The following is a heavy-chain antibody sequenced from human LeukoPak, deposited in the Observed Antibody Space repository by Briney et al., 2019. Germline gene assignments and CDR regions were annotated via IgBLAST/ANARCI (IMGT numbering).Heavy chain of an antibody. CDR3: ARELLGAPTPGAY. J-gene: IGHJ4*02. CDR2: VHKTGKT. Sequence: SETLSLTCALSTVSGSSGNWWSWVRQPPGKGLEWIGEVHKTGKTNYNPSLKTRVTISIDASKNQLSLELASVTAADAAVYYCARELLGAPTPGAYWGQGTRVTVS. CDR1: TVSGSSGNW. D-gene: IGHD7-27*01. V-gene: IGHV4-4*02.